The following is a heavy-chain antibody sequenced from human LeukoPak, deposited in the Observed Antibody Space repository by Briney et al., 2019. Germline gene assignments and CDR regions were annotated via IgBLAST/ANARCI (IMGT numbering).Heavy chain of an antibody. CDR3: ARGYCSSTSCYDYYYGMDV. Sequence: SQTLSLTCAISGDSVSSNSAAWNWIRQSPSRGLEWLGRTYYRSKWYNDYAVSVKSRITINPDTSKNQFSLQLNSVTPEDTAAYYCARGYCSSTSCYDYYYGMDVWGQGTTVTVSS. V-gene: IGHV6-1*01. D-gene: IGHD2-2*01. J-gene: IGHJ6*02. CDR1: GDSVSSNSAA. CDR2: TYYRSKWYN.